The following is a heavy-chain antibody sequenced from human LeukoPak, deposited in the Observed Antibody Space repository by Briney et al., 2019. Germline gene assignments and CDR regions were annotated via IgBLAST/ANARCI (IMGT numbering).Heavy chain of an antibody. CDR1: GFTFSNHA. D-gene: IGHD3-22*01. Sequence: GGSRRLSCAASGFTFSNHAMSWVRQAPGKGPEWVSAISVSGGSTYYADSVKGRFTISRDNSKNTLYLQMNSLRVEDTAVYYCAKDARITMIGVVRGARPYYFDYWGQGTLVTVSS. CDR3: AKDARITMIGVVRGARPYYFDY. CDR2: ISVSGGST. J-gene: IGHJ4*02. V-gene: IGHV3-23*01.